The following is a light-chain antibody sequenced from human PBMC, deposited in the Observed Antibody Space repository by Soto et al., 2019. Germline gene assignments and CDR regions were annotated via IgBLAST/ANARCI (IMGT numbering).Light chain of an antibody. J-gene: IGKJ4*01. CDR3: QQYDNLPLT. CDR1: QDISNY. V-gene: IGKV1-33*01. Sequence: IQMTQSPSSLSASVGDRVTITSQASQDISNYLNWYQQKPGKAPKLLIYDASNLETGVPSRFSGSGSGTDFTFTISSLQPEDIATYYCQQYDNLPLTFGGGTKVDIK. CDR2: DAS.